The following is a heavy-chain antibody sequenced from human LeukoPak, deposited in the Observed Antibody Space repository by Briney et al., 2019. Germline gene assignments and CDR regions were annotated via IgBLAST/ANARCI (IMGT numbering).Heavy chain of an antibody. CDR1: GFTFSSFP. D-gene: IGHD3-22*01. CDR2: ISYDGSNK. J-gene: IGHJ4*02. CDR3: ARDRDNSGSYAYYFDH. Sequence: GGSLRLSCAASGFTFSSFPIHWVRQAPGKGLEWVALISYDGSNKYYADSVKGRFTISRDNSKNTLYLQMNSLRAEDTAVYYCARDRDNSGSYAYYFDHWGQGTRVTVSS. V-gene: IGHV3-30-3*01.